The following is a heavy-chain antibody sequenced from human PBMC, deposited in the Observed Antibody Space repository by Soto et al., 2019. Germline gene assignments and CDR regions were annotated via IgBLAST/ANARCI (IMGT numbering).Heavy chain of an antibody. CDR2: IWYDGSNK. V-gene: IGHV3-33*01. CDR1: GFTFSSYG. D-gene: IGHD3-22*01. J-gene: IGHJ4*02. CDR3: ARGCCRGTSCYGVFDF. Sequence: QVQLVESGGGVVQPGRSLRLSCAASGFTFSSYGMHWVRQAPGKGLERVAVIWYDGSNKNYADSVKGRFTISRDNSKNTLYLQMNSLRAEDTAVYYCARGCCRGTSCYGVFDFWCQGTMVTVSS.